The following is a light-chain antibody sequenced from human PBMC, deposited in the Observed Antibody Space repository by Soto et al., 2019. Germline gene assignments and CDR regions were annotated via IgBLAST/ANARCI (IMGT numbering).Light chain of an antibody. Sequence: DIQLTQSPSFLSASVGDRVTITCRASQGITSFLAWYQEKPGEAPKLLIYDASTLQSGVPSRFSGSGSGTEFTLTISSLQPEDFATYYCQQLDSDPITFGQGTRLEIK. CDR2: DAS. CDR1: QGITSF. J-gene: IGKJ5*01. CDR3: QQLDSDPIT. V-gene: IGKV1-9*01.